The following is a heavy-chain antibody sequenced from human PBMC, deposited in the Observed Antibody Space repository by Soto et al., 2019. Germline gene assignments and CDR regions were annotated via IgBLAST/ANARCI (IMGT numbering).Heavy chain of an antibody. Sequence: ASVKVSCKVSGYTLTELSMHWVRQAPGKGLEWMGGFDPEDGETIYAQKFQGRVTMTEDTSTDTAYMELSGLRSEDTAVYYCATSGYCSSTSCYKDAFDIWGQRTMVALSS. V-gene: IGHV1-24*01. CDR2: FDPEDGET. CDR3: ATSGYCSSTSCYKDAFDI. J-gene: IGHJ3*02. CDR1: GYTLTELS. D-gene: IGHD2-2*02.